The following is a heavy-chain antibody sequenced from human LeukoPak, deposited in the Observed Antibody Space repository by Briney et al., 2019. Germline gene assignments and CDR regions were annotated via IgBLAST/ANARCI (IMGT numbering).Heavy chain of an antibody. CDR1: GFTFSSYW. Sequence: GGSLRLSCAASGFTFSSYWMHWVRQAPGKGLVWVSRINSDGGSTSYADSVKGRFTISRDNAKNTLYLQMNSLRAEDTAVYYCAREVNYDILTGSNWGQGTLVTVSS. J-gene: IGHJ4*02. CDR3: AREVNYDILTGSN. D-gene: IGHD3-9*01. V-gene: IGHV3-74*01. CDR2: INSDGGST.